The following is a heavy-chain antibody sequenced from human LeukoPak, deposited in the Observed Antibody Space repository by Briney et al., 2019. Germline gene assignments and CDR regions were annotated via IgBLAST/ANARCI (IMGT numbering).Heavy chain of an antibody. V-gene: IGHV3-23*01. J-gene: IGHJ4*02. CDR2: FGGGGTT. CDR1: GFTFSSYA. CDR3: ARGHELDY. Sequence: TGGSLRLSCAASGFTFSSYAMSWVRQAPGKGLEWVSTFGGGGTTYYADSVKGRFTISRDNSKSTLYLQMNSLRAEDTAVYYCARGHELDYWGQGTLVTVSS.